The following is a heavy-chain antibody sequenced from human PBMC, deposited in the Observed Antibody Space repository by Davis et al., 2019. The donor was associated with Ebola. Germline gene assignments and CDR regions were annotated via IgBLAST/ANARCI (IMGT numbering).Heavy chain of an antibody. D-gene: IGHD1-14*01. CDR1: GFTFGSSA. CDR3: AREPTGNYYYFYGMDV. V-gene: IGHV3-23*01. Sequence: GGSLRLSCAASGFTFGSSAMNWVRQAPGKGLEWVSGMYGGDTHYADSVKGRFTISRDNSKNTLHLQMNSLRVEDTAVYFCAREPTGNYYYFYGMDVWGKGTTVSVSS. CDR2: MYGGDT. J-gene: IGHJ6*04.